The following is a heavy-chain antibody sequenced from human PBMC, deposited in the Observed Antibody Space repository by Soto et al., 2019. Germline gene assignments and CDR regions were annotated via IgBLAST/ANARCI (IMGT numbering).Heavy chain of an antibody. Sequence: ASAKVSCKASGGTFSSYAISWVRQAPGQGLEWMGGIIPIFGTANYAQKFQGRVTITADESTSTAYMELSSLRSEDTAVYYCARGRSSSSAFDIWGQGTMVTVSS. V-gene: IGHV1-69*13. CDR1: GGTFSSYA. CDR2: IIPIFGTA. CDR3: ARGRSSSSAFDI. D-gene: IGHD6-6*01. J-gene: IGHJ3*02.